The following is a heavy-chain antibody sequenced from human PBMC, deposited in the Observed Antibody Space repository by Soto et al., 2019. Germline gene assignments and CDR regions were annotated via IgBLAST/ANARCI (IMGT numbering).Heavy chain of an antibody. CDR1: GYTFTSYG. CDR3: ARNSPPPHE. V-gene: IGHV1-18*01. Sequence: QVQLVQSGAEVKKPGASVKVSCKASGYTFTSYGISWVRQAPGQWLEWMGWISAYNGNTNYAQKHQGRVTMTTDTATSTAYSELRILRTDDTAVYYCARNSPPPHEWGQGTLVTVSS. J-gene: IGHJ4*02. CDR2: ISAYNGNT. D-gene: IGHD2-21*01.